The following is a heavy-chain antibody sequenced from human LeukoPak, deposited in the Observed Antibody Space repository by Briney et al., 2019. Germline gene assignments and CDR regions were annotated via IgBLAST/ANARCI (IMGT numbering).Heavy chain of an antibody. V-gene: IGHV3-23*01. Sequence: GSLRLSCAASGFTFSSYAMSWVRQAPGKGLEWVSAISGSGGTTYYADSVKGRFTISRDNSKNTLYLQMNSLRVEDTAVYYCAKGGGDSCYTYTHYWGQGTLVTVSS. CDR1: GFTFSSYA. D-gene: IGHD3-16*01. CDR2: ISGSGGTT. J-gene: IGHJ4*02. CDR3: AKGGGDSCYTYTHY.